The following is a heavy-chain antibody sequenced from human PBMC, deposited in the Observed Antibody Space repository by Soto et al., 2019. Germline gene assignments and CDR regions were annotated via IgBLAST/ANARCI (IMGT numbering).Heavy chain of an antibody. CDR1: GFTFSSYA. CDR2: ISYDGSNK. J-gene: IGHJ4*02. CDR3: ARDKEDFWSGYFDY. D-gene: IGHD3-3*01. V-gene: IGHV3-30-3*01. Sequence: QVQLVESGGGVVQPGRSLRLSCAASGFTFSSYAMHWVRQAPGKGLEWVAVISYDGSNKYYADSVKGRFTISRDNSKNTLYLQMNSLRAEDTAVYYCARDKEDFWSGYFDYWGQGNLVTVSS.